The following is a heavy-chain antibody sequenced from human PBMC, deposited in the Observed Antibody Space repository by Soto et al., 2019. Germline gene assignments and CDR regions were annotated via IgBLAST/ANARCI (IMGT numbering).Heavy chain of an antibody. Sequence: EVPLLESGGGLVQPGGSLRLSCAASGFTFSSYAMSWVRQAPGKGLEWVSAISGSGGSTYYADSVKGRFTISRDNSKNTVYLQMNSLRAEDTAGYYCAKVIAAGGTGYWFDPWGQGTLVTVSS. D-gene: IGHD6-13*01. CDR1: GFTFSSYA. CDR2: ISGSGGST. J-gene: IGHJ5*02. CDR3: AKVIAAGGTGYWFDP. V-gene: IGHV3-23*01.